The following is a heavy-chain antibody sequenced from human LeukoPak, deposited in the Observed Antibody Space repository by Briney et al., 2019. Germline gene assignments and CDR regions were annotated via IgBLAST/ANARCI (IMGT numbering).Heavy chain of an antibody. D-gene: IGHD2-15*01. Sequence: ASVKVSCKASGYTFISHNINWVRQVSGHRLEWMGWMRPDTGFTGYAQKFRGRVTMTRDTSTNTSYMELSSLRSDDTAVYYCARGGSRSGGSLRTFDSWGQGTLVTVSS. CDR1: GYTFISHN. CDR3: ARGGSRSGGSLRTFDS. J-gene: IGHJ4*02. V-gene: IGHV1-8*01. CDR2: MRPDTGFT.